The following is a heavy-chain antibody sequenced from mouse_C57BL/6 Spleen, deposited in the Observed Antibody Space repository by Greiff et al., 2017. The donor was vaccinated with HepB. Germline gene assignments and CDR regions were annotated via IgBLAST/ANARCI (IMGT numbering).Heavy chain of an antibody. Sequence: VQLQQPGAELVKPGASVKLSCKASGYTFTSYWMHWVKQRPGQGLEWIGMIHPNSGSTNYNEKFKSKATLTVDKSSSTAYMQLSSLTSEDSAVYYCARGYGKGHWYFDVWGTGTTVTVSS. V-gene: IGHV1-64*01. CDR2: IHPNSGST. CDR1: GYTFTSYW. D-gene: IGHD2-1*01. J-gene: IGHJ1*03. CDR3: ARGYGKGHWYFDV.